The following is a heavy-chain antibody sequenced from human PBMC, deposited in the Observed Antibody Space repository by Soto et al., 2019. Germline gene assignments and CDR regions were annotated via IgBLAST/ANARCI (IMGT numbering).Heavy chain of an antibody. Sequence: QVQLQQWGAGLLKPSETLSLTCAVYGGSFSGYYWSWIRQPPGKGLEWIGEINHSGSTNYNPSLKSRVPISVDTSKNQFSLKLSSVTAADTAVYYCARGLGYCSSTSCPIRYYYYYMDVWGKGTTVTVSS. D-gene: IGHD2-2*01. J-gene: IGHJ6*03. CDR1: GGSFSGYY. V-gene: IGHV4-34*01. CDR3: ARGLGYCSSTSCPIRYYYYYMDV. CDR2: INHSGST.